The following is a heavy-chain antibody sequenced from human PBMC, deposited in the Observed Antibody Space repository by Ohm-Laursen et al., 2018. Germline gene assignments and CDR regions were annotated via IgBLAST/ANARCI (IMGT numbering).Heavy chain of an antibody. J-gene: IGHJ4*02. CDR1: GFTFSSYG. D-gene: IGHD2-2*01. Sequence: SLRLSCAASGFTFSSYGMSWVRQAPGKGLEWVSGINWNGGSTGYADSVKGRFTISRENAKNSLYLQMNSLRAEDTAVYYCARDDCSSTSCPDLDYWGQGTLVSVSS. CDR3: ARDDCSSTSCPDLDY. V-gene: IGHV3-20*04. CDR2: INWNGGST.